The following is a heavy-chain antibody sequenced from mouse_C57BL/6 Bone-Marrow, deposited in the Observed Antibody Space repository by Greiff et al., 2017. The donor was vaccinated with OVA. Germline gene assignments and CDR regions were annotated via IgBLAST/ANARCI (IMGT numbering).Heavy chain of an antibody. CDR2: IRSKSNNYAT. Sequence: DVKLVESGGGLVQPKGSLKLSCAASGFSFNTYAMNWVRQAPGKGLEWVARIRSKSNNYATYYADSVKDRFTISRDDSESMLYLQMNNLKTEDTAMYYCVRHVGMRGDYWGQGTSVTVSS. CDR1: GFSFNTYA. J-gene: IGHJ4*01. CDR3: VRHVGMRGDY. V-gene: IGHV10-1*01.